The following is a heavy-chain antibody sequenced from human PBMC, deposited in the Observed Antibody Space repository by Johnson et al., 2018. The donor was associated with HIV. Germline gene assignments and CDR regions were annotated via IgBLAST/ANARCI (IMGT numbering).Heavy chain of an antibody. J-gene: IGHJ3*02. CDR2: IYSGGST. D-gene: IGHD3-3*01. V-gene: IGHV3-53*01. CDR1: GFTVSSNY. Sequence: VQLVESGGGLIQPGGSLRLSCAASGFTVSSNYMSWVRQAPGKGLEWVSVIYSGGSTYYADSVKGRFTLSRDNSKNTLYLQMNSLRAEDTAVYYCARIRSGLKPGDAFDIWGQGTMVTVSS. CDR3: ARIRSGLKPGDAFDI.